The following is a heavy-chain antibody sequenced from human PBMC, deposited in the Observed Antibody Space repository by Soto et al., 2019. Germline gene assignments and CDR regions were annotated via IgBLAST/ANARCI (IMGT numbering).Heavy chain of an antibody. Sequence: PSETLSLTCTVSGGSISSGGYYWSWIRQHPGKGLEWIGYIYYSGSTYYNPSLKSRVTISVDTSKNQFSLKLSSVTAADTAVYYCVGWFGESVNWFDPWGQGTLVTVSS. CDR1: GGSISSGGYY. D-gene: IGHD3-10*01. V-gene: IGHV4-31*03. J-gene: IGHJ5*02. CDR3: VGWFGESVNWFDP. CDR2: IYYSGST.